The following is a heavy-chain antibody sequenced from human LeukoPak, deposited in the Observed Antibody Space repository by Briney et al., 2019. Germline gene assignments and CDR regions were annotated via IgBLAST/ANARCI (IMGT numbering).Heavy chain of an antibody. D-gene: IGHD5-18*01. CDR2: INPNSGGT. V-gene: IGHV1-2*02. Sequence: ASVNVSCKASGYTFTSYFMHWVRQAPGQGLEWMGWINPNSGGTNYAQKFQGRVTMTRDTSISTAYMELSRLRSDDTAVYYCARTPQYSYGYHPIYYYYYYMDVWGKGTTVTVSS. CDR3: ARTPQYSYGYHPIYYYYYYMDV. J-gene: IGHJ6*03. CDR1: GYTFTSYF.